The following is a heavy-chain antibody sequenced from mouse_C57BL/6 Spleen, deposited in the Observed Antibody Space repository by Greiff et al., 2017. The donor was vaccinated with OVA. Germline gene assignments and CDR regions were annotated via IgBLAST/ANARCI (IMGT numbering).Heavy chain of an antibody. J-gene: IGHJ2*01. CDR1: GYAFTNYL. D-gene: IGHD4-1*02. CDR2: INPGSGGT. CDR3: ARSSTGHFDY. V-gene: IGHV1-54*01. Sequence: VQVVESGAELVRPGTSVKVSCKASGYAFTNYLIEWVKQRPGQGLEWIGVINPGSGGTNYNEKFKGKATLTADKSSSTAYMQLSSLTSEDSAVYFCARSSTGHFDYWGQGTTLTVSS.